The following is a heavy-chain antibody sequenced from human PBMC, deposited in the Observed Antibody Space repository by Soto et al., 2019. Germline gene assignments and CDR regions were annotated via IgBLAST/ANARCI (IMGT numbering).Heavy chain of an antibody. V-gene: IGHV3-11*01. J-gene: IGHJ5*02. D-gene: IGHD3-16*01. CDR1: GSTFSDSY. CDR2: ISSSSSTI. CDR3: ARLPFPWGWFDP. Sequence: PGGSLRLSCAASGSTFSDSYMSCIRQAPGKGLEWVSYISSSSSTIYYADSVKGRFTISRDNAKNSLYLQMNSLRADDTAVYYCARLPFPWGWFDPWGQGTLVTVSS.